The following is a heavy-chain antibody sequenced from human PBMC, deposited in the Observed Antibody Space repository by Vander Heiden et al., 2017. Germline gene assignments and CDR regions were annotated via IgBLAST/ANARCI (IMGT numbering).Heavy chain of an antibody. CDR1: GFNFSRYW. J-gene: IGHJ4*02. Sequence: EEQLVESGGGLVQPGGSLRLSCAAFGFNFSRYWMHWVRHAPGKGLVWVSRINTDGSSTTYADSVKGRFTISRDNAKNTLYLQMNSLSAEDSAVYYCAGYCGGGVCYPAHWGQGTLVTVSS. CDR2: INTDGSST. D-gene: IGHD2-15*01. CDR3: AGYCGGGVCYPAH. V-gene: IGHV3-74*01.